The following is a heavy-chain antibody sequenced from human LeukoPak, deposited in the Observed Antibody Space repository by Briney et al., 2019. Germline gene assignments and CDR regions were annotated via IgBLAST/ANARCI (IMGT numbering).Heavy chain of an antibody. Sequence: PGRSLRLSCAASGFTFTAYLIHWVRQAPGKGLEWVAVMSSDGNAMFYADSVKGRFTISRDNSKNTLYLQMNSLRAEDTAVYYCVRESEHNFDHSASFDYWGQGTLVTVSS. J-gene: IGHJ4*02. CDR2: MSSDGNAM. V-gene: IGHV3-30-3*01. CDR1: GFTFTAYL. D-gene: IGHD3-22*01. CDR3: VRESEHNFDHSASFDY.